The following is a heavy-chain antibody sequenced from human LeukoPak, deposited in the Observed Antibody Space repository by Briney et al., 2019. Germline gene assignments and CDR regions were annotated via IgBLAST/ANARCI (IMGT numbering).Heavy chain of an antibody. CDR2: IYYSGST. J-gene: IGHJ6*02. CDR3: ARGEGYREYYYYGMDV. D-gene: IGHD5-18*01. V-gene: IGHV4-31*03. Sequence: PSETLSLTCTVSGGSISSGGYYWSWIRQHPGKGLEWIGYIYYSGSTYYNPSLKSRVTISVDTSKNQFSLKLSSVTAADTAVYYCARGEGYREYYYYGMDVWGQGTTVTVSS. CDR1: GGSISSGGYY.